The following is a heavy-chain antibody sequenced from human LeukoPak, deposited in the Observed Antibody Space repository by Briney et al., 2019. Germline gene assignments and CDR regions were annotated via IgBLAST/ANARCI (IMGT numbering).Heavy chain of an antibody. CDR1: RFTLNIYA. CDR3: ARDEVCGGGDCYLSTFDY. V-gene: IGHV3-30*14. D-gene: IGHD2-21*02. J-gene: IGHJ4*02. Sequence: GGSLRLSCAASRFTLNIYAMNRVREAPGKRLEGVAVISYDGSNKYYADSVKGRFTISRDNSKNTVYLQMNSLRVEDTAVYYCARDEVCGGGDCYLSTFDYWGQGTLVTVSS. CDR2: ISYDGSNK.